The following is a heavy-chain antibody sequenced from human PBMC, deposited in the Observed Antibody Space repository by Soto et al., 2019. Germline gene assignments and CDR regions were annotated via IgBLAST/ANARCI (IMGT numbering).Heavy chain of an antibody. CDR2: TSSSSSTI. CDR3: ARAHIRLGYCSSTSCLDFYYYGMDV. J-gene: IGHJ6*02. Sequence: GSLRLSCAASGFKFSNYYMSWIRQAPGKGLEWVSYTSSSSSTIYYADSVKGRFTISRDNDKNSQYLQMNSLRAEDTAVYYWARAHIRLGYCSSTSCLDFYYYGMDVWVQGTTVTFSS. D-gene: IGHD2-2*01. CDR1: GFKFSNYY. V-gene: IGHV3-11*01.